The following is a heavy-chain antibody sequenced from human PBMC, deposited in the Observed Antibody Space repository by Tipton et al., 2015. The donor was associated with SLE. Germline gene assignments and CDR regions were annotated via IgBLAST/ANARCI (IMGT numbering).Heavy chain of an antibody. CDR2: IGIGAHTI. CDR1: GFTVSRNY. D-gene: IGHD3-3*01. CDR3: AREGFLEWFSPHPGRNYYYLDV. Sequence: GSLRLSCAASGFTVSRNYMSWVRQAPGKGLEWIAYIGIGAHTIYYADSVKGRFTISRDDTNSSMFLQMNSLRAEDTAIYYCAREGFLEWFSPHPGRNYYYLDVWGKGTTVTVSS. J-gene: IGHJ6*03. V-gene: IGHV3-11*01.